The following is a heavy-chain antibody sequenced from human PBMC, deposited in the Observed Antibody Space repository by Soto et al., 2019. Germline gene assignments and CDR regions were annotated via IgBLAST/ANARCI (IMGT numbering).Heavy chain of an antibody. V-gene: IGHV3-23*01. CDR3: AKDLGTDDFWSAYYTDYYMDV. J-gene: IGHJ6*03. CDR2: ISGSGDNT. D-gene: IGHD3-3*01. CDR1: GFTFSSYA. Sequence: EVQLLESGGGLVQPGGSLRLSCAASGFTFSSYALNWVRQAPGKGLEWVSVISGSGDNTYYADSVKGRFTISRGNSKNPLYLQMNSLRAEDTAVYYCAKDLGTDDFWSAYYTDYYMDVWGKGTTVTVSS.